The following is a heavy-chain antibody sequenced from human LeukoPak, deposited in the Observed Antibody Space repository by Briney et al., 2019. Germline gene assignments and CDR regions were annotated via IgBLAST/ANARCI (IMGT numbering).Heavy chain of an antibody. Sequence: SETLSLTCAVSGGSISSGDYYWSWIRQPPGKGLEWIGYIYYSGSTYYNPSLKSRVTISVDTSKNQFSLKLSSVTAADTAVYYCARDRVVVTAKTNYYGMDVWGQGTTVTVSS. CDR1: GGSISSGDYY. D-gene: IGHD2-21*02. CDR3: ARDRVVVTAKTNYYGMDV. J-gene: IGHJ6*02. V-gene: IGHV4-30-4*01. CDR2: IYYSGST.